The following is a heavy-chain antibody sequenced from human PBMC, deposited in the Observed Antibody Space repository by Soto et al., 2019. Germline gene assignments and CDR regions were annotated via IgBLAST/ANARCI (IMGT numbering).Heavy chain of an antibody. CDR3: ARVPKVGYYYGMDV. CDR2: ISSSSSTI. CDR1: GFTFSSYS. D-gene: IGHD3-10*01. J-gene: IGHJ6*02. Sequence: PGGCLRLSCAASGFTFSSYSMNWVRQAPGKGLEWVSYISSSSSTIYYADSVKGRFTISRDNAKNSLYLQMNSLRDEDTAVYYCARVPKVGYYYGMDVWGQGTTVTVSS. V-gene: IGHV3-48*02.